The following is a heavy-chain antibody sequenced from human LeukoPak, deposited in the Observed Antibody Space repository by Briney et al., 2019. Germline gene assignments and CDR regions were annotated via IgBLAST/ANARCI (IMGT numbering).Heavy chain of an antibody. V-gene: IGHV3-15*01. Sequence: GGSLRLSCAASGFTFSNAWMSWVRQAPGKGLEWVGRIKSKTDGGTTDYAAPVKGRFTISRDDSKNTLYLQVNSLKTEDTAVYYCTTGEIAVAEGHDYWGQGTLVTVSS. D-gene: IGHD6-19*01. CDR2: IKSKTDGGTT. J-gene: IGHJ4*02. CDR1: GFTFSNAW. CDR3: TTGEIAVAEGHDY.